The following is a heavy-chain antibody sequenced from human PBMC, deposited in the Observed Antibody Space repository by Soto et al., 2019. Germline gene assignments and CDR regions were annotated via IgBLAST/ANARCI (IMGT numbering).Heavy chain of an antibody. CDR2: ITGSGGTT. J-gene: IGHJ6*03. Sequence: GGSLRLSCAAPGFTFSSYAMSWVRQAAGKGLEWVSVITGSGGTTYYADSVKGRFTISRDNPGNMLYLQMNSLRVEDTAVYYCARAAWNYYNYHYTDVWGKGTTVTVSS. D-gene: IGHD1-1*01. CDR1: GFTFSSYA. V-gene: IGHV3-23*01. CDR3: ARAAWNYYNYHYTDV.